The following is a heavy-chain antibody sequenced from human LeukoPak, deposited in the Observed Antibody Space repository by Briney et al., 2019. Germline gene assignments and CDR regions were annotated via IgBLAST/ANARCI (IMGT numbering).Heavy chain of an antibody. D-gene: IGHD2/OR15-2a*01. CDR1: GGSISSYY. CDR2: IYDSGS. CDR3: ARQMFLGGMDV. V-gene: IGHV4-59*08. J-gene: IGHJ6*02. Sequence: NPSETLSLTCIVSGGSISSYYWSWIRQPPGKGLEGIGYIYDSGSSYNPSLKSRVTISVDTSKNQFSLKVSSVTAADTAVYYCARQMFLGGMDVWGQGTTVTVSS.